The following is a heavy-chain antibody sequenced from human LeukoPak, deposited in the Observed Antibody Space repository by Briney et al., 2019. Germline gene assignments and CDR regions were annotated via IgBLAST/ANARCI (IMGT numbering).Heavy chain of an antibody. D-gene: IGHD3-10*01. CDR3: ARGAYGSGRGYFDY. CDR2: ISAYNGNT. J-gene: IGHJ4*02. Sequence: ASVKVSCKASGYTFTSYGISWVRQAPGQGLEWMGWISAYNGNTNYAQRLQGRVTMTTDTSTSTAYMELRSPRSDDTAVYYCARGAYGSGRGYFDYWGQGTLVTVSS. CDR1: GYTFTSYG. V-gene: IGHV1-18*01.